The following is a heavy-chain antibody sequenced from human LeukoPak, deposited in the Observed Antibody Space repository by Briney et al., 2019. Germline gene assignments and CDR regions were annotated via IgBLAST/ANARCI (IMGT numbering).Heavy chain of an antibody. J-gene: IGHJ4*02. Sequence: GGSLRLSCAASGFTFSSYAMSWVRQAPGKGLEWVSSISSSSSYIYYADSVKGRFTISRDNAKNSLYLQMNSLRAEDTAVYYCAPQGGGAYDYVWGSYTYYFDYWGQGTLVTVSS. CDR2: ISSSSSYI. D-gene: IGHD3-16*01. CDR3: APQGGGAYDYVWGSYTYYFDY. CDR1: GFTFSSYA. V-gene: IGHV3-21*01.